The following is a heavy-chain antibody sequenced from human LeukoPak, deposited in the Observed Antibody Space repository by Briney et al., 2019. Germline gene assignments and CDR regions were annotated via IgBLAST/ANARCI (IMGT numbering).Heavy chain of an antibody. CDR1: GGSFSGYY. Sequence: SETLSLTCAVYGGSFSGYYWSWIRQPPGKGLEWIGYIHYTGSTNYNPSLRSRVTISLDTSKTQFFLKLSFVTDADTAVYYCAKGAGWWNYWGQGTLVTVSS. V-gene: IGHV4-34*11. D-gene: IGHD6-19*01. J-gene: IGHJ4*02. CDR3: AKGAGWWNY. CDR2: IHYTGST.